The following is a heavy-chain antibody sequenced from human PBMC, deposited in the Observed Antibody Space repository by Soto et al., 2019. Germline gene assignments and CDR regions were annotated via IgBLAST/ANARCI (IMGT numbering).Heavy chain of an antibody. D-gene: IGHD3-10*01. CDR1: GFTFSSYA. CDR2: ISGSGGST. V-gene: IGHV3-23*01. J-gene: IGHJ3*02. CDR3: ANDRVWGGFGESYTFDI. Sequence: GGSLRLSCAASGFTFSSYAMSWVRQALGKGLEWVSAISGSGGSTYYADSVKGRFTISRDNSKNTLYLQMNSLGAEDTAVYYCANDRVWGGFGESYTFDIWGQGTMVTVS.